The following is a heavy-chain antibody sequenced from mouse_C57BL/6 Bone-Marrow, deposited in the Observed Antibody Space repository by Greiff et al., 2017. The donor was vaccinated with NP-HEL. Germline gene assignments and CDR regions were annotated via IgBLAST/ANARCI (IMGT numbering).Heavy chain of an antibody. V-gene: IGHV1-81*01. Sequence: VQLQQSGAELARPGASVKLSCKASGYTFTSYGISWVKQRTGQGLEWIGEIYPRSGNTYYNEKFKGKATLTADKSSSTAYMELRSLTSEDSAVYFCARFSLYDYDIYYYAMDYWGQGTSVTVSS. CDR3: ARFSLYDYDIYYYAMDY. D-gene: IGHD2-4*01. J-gene: IGHJ4*01. CDR2: IYPRSGNT. CDR1: GYTFTSYG.